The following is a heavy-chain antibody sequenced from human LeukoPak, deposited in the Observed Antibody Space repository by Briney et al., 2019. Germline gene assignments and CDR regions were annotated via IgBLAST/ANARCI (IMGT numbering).Heavy chain of an antibody. CDR1: GYSFTSYW. CDR3: ARLGRYGYSSSWSDY. D-gene: IGHD6-13*01. J-gene: IGHJ4*02. V-gene: IGHV5-51*01. Sequence: GESLKISCKGFGYSFTSYWIGWVRQMPGKGLEWMGTIYPGDFDTRYSPSFQGQVTISADKSITTAHLQWSSLKASDTAIYYCARLGRYGYSSSWSDYWGQGTLVTVSS. CDR2: IYPGDFDT.